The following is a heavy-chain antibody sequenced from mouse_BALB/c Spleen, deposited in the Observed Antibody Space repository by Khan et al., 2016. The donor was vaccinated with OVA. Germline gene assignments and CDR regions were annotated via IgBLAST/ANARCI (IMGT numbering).Heavy chain of an antibody. Sequence: LQQPGSELVRPGASVKLSCKASGYRFTSYWMHWVKQRPGQGLEWIGDIYPGSGSTNYDEKFKSKATLTVDTSSSTAYMQLSSLTSEDSAVYYCTRWSYWFAYWGQGTLVTVSA. D-gene: IGHD2-12*01. CDR2: IYPGSGST. CDR1: GYRFTSYW. J-gene: IGHJ3*01. CDR3: TRWSYWFAY. V-gene: IGHV1S22*01.